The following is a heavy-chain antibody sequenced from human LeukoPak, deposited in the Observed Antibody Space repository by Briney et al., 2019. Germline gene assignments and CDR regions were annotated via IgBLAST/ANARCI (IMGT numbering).Heavy chain of an antibody. CDR3: AEAPVTTCRGAYCYPFDY. Sequence: GGSLRLSCAASGFTLSSYAMSWVRQAPGKGLEWVSAISDSGNTYHADSVKGRFTISRDSSKNTLFLQMNRLRPEDAAVYYCAEAPVTTCRGAYCYPFDYWGQGTLVTVSS. D-gene: IGHD2-21*01. CDR1: GFTLSSYA. V-gene: IGHV3-23*01. J-gene: IGHJ4*02. CDR2: ISDSGNT.